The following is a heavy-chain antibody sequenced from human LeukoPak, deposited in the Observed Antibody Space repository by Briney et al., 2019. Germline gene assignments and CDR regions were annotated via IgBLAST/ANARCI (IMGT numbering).Heavy chain of an antibody. CDR3: AKGPPIGYCSSTSCEAPFDY. CDR1: GGSISSYY. D-gene: IGHD2-2*01. J-gene: IGHJ4*02. CDR2: IYTSGST. V-gene: IGHV4-4*07. Sequence: PSETLSLTCTVSGGSISSYYWSWIRQPAGKGLEWIGRIYTSGSTNYNPSLKSRVTMSVDTSKNQFSLKLSSVTAADTAVYYCAKGPPIGYCSSTSCEAPFDYWGQGTLVTVSS.